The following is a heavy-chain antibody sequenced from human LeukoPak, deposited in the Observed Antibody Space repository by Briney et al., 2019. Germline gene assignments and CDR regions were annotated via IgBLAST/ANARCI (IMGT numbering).Heavy chain of an antibody. CDR1: GGSVSSGSYY. CDR3: ARASRPFSSGYYWTFDY. J-gene: IGHJ4*02. D-gene: IGHD3-22*01. Sequence: KPSETLSLTCTVSGGSVSSGSYYWSWIRQPPGKGLEWIGYIYYSGSTNYNPSLKGRVTISLDTSKNHFSLKLSSVTAADTAVYYCARASRPFSSGYYWTFDYWGQGTLVTVSS. V-gene: IGHV4-61*03. CDR2: IYYSGST.